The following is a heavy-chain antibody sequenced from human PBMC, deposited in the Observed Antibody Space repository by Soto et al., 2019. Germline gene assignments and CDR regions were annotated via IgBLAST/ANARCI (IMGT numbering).Heavy chain of an antibody. V-gene: IGHV3-30*18. CDR2: ISYDGSNK. CDR3: AKEGIAADGTWAGFDY. Sequence: GGSLRLSCAASRFTFSSYGMHWVRQAPGKGLEWVAVISYDGSNKYCADSVKGRFTISRDKSKNTLYLQMNSLRAEDRAVYYCAKEGIAADGTWAGFDYWGQGTLVTVSS. D-gene: IGHD6-13*01. J-gene: IGHJ4*02. CDR1: RFTFSSYG.